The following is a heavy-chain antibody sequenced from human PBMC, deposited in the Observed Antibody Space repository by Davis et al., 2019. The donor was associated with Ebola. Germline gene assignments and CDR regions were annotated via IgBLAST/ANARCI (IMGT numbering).Heavy chain of an antibody. J-gene: IGHJ4*02. V-gene: IGHV1-2*04. Sequence: AASVKVSCKASGYTFTGYYIHWVRQAPGHALXFLXLINPNSCDTKYSQKFQGWVTMTRDTPISTAYMELNRLTSDDTAVYYCARDRVCSGATCYAYFDFWGQGTLVTVSS. CDR1: GYTFTGYY. D-gene: IGHD2-15*01. CDR3: ARDRVCSGATCYAYFDF. CDR2: INPNSCDT.